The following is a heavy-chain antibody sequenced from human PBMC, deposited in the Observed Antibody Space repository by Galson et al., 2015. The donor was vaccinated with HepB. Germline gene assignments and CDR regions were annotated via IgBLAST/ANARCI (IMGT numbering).Heavy chain of an antibody. Sequence: SLRLSCAASGFNFGSLPMHWVRQAPGKGLEWVAVISYDGSNEVYADSVKGRFTVSRDNSMNTLYLHMNSLRGEDTAVYFCAREYTVTTFDLDYRGQGTLVTVSS. CDR1: GFNFGSLP. V-gene: IGHV3-30*04. D-gene: IGHD4-11*01. CDR2: ISYDGSNE. CDR3: AREYTVTTFDLDY. J-gene: IGHJ4*02.